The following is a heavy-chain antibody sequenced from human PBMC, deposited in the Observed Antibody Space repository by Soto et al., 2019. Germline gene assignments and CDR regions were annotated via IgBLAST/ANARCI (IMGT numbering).Heavy chain of an antibody. V-gene: IGHV1-46*01. Sequence: ASVKVSCKASGYTFTSYYMHWVRQAPGQGLEWMGIINPSGGSTSYAQKFQGRVTMTRDTSTSTVYMELSSLRSEDTAVYYCARGDCSGGSCYSSSFDCWGQGPLGTVHS. CDR1: GYTFTSYY. CDR3: ARGDCSGGSCYSSSFDC. CDR2: INPSGGST. J-gene: IGHJ4*02. D-gene: IGHD2-15*01.